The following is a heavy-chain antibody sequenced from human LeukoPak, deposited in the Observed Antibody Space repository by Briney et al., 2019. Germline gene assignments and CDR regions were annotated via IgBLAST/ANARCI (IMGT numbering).Heavy chain of an antibody. V-gene: IGHV3-23*01. J-gene: IGHJ4*02. CDR1: GFTFSTYA. Sequence: GRSLRLSCAASGFTFSTYAMNWVRQAPGKGLEWVSAISGSGGSTYYADSVKGRFTISRDNSKNTLYLQMNSLRAEDTAVYYCAKDRAFIVGATLDYWGQGTLVTVSS. CDR2: ISGSGGST. D-gene: IGHD1-26*01. CDR3: AKDRAFIVGATLDY.